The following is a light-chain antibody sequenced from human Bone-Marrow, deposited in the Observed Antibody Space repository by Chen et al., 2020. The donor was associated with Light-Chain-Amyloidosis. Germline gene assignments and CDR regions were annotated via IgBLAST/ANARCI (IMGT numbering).Light chain of an antibody. J-gene: IGLJ1*01. CDR3: AAWDGSLSCYV. V-gene: IGLV1-47*01. Sequence: QSVLTQPHSASETPVQMVIISCSGSCSTIGINSVYWYQHFPGAAPNLLIHRTNQRPSGVPDRFSASKSGTSAFLAISGLRSEDEADYYCAAWDGSLSCYVFGTGTTVIVL. CDR2: RTN. CDR1: CSTIGINS.